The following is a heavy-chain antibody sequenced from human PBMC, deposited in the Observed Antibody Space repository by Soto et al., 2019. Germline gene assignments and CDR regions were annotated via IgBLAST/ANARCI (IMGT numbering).Heavy chain of an antibody. J-gene: IGHJ5*02. D-gene: IGHD3-10*01. V-gene: IGHV4-34*01. CDR3: ARGRYYGSGSYRA. CDR2: INHSGST. Sequence: SETLSLTCAVYGGSFSGYYWSWIRQPPGKGLEWIGEINHSGSTDYNPSLKSRVTISVDTSKNQFSLKLSSVTAADTAVYYCARGRYYGSGSYRAWGQGTLVTVSS. CDR1: GGSFSGYY.